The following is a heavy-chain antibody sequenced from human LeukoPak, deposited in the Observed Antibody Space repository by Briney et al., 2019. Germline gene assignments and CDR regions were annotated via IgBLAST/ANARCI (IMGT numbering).Heavy chain of an antibody. Sequence: SETLSLTCTVSGGSISSSSYYWGWIRQPPGKGLEWIGRIYTSGSTNYNPSLKSRVTISVDTSKNQFSLKLSSVTAADTAVYYCARWGCSGGSRTRQDAFDIWGQGTMVTVSS. CDR3: ARWGCSGGSRTRQDAFDI. D-gene: IGHD2-15*01. CDR2: IYTSGST. J-gene: IGHJ3*02. V-gene: IGHV4-39*07. CDR1: GGSISSSSYY.